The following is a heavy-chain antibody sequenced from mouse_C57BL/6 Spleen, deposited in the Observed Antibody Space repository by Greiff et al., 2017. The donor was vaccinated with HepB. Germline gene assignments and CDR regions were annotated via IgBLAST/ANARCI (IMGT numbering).Heavy chain of an antibody. CDR3: ARGYDGFMDY. CDR2: INPNNGGA. J-gene: IGHJ4*01. V-gene: IGHV1-26*01. D-gene: IGHD2-3*01. CDR1: GYTFTDYY. Sequence: EVQLQQSGPELVKPGASVKISCKASGYTFTDYYMNWVKQSHGKSLEWIGEINPNNGGASYNQTFKGKATWTVDKSSSTAYMELRSLTSEDSAVYYCARGYDGFMDYWGQGTSVTVSS.